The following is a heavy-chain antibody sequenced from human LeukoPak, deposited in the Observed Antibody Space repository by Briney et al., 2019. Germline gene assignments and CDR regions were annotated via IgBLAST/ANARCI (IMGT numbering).Heavy chain of an antibody. CDR1: GASISSHY. Sequence: PSETLSLSCSVSGASISSHYWSWIRQPPGKGLEWIGYIHYSGSTNCNPTLKSRVTISLDTSKNQFSLKLTSVTAADTAVYYCSRAGTGLNIPGVYWARGTLVTVSS. CDR2: IHYSGST. D-gene: IGHD1-14*01. V-gene: IGHV4-59*11. CDR3: SRAGTGLNIPGVY. J-gene: IGHJ4*02.